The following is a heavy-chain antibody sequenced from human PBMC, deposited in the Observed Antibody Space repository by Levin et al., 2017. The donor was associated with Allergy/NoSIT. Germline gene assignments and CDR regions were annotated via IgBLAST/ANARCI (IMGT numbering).Heavy chain of an antibody. CDR2: ISGSGGRT. J-gene: IGHJ4*02. CDR1: AFSFSSYA. Sequence: GGSLRLSCAASAFSFSSYAMSWVRQAPGKGLEWVSAISGSGGRTYYADSVKGRFTISRDNSKNTLFLQMNSLRAEDMAIYYCAKEGSGGSYGIYWGQGTLVTVSS. D-gene: IGHD1-26*01. CDR3: AKEGSGGSYGIY. V-gene: IGHV3-23*01.